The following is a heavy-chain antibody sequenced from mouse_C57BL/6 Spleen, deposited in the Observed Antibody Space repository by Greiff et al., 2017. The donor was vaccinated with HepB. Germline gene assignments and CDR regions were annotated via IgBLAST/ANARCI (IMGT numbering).Heavy chain of an antibody. CDR1: GYSFTSYY. V-gene: IGHV1-66*01. CDR2: IYPGSGNT. CDR3: ARWDYDVGAMDY. D-gene: IGHD2-4*01. J-gene: IGHJ4*01. Sequence: VQRVESGPELVKPGASVKISCKASGYSFTSYYIHWVKQRPGQGLEWIGWIYPGSGNTKYNEKFKGKATLTADTSSSTAYMQLSSLTSEDSAVYYCARWDYDVGAMDYWGQGTSVTVSS.